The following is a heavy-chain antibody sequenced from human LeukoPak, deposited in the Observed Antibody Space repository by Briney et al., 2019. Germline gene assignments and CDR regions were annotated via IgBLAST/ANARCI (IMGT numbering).Heavy chain of an antibody. CDR3: ARALTTSPFYFDY. J-gene: IGHJ4*02. CDR2: INWNGGST. CDR1: GFAFDDHG. V-gene: IGHV3-20*04. D-gene: IGHD2-2*01. Sequence: GGSLRLSCTASGFAFDDHGMSWVRQVPGKGLEWVSGINWNGGSTGYADPLRGRFTISRDNAKNSLYLQMDSLRAEDTALYYCARALTTSPFYFDYWGQGTLVTVSS.